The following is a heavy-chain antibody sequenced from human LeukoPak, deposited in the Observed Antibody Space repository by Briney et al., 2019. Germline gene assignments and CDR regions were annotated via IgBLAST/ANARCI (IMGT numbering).Heavy chain of an antibody. CDR3: ASRLSVGYFDL. V-gene: IGHV4-4*02. CDR1: GGSISSSNW. Sequence: SGTLSLTCAVSGGSISSSNWWSWVRQPPGKGLEWIGEIYHSGSANYNPSLKSRVTISVDKSKNQFSLKLSSVTATDTAVYYCASRLSVGYFDLWGRGALVTVSS. D-gene: IGHD5-12*01. CDR2: IYHSGSA. J-gene: IGHJ2*01.